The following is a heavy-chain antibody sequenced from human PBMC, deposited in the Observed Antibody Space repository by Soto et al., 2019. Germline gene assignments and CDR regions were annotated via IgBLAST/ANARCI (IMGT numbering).Heavy chain of an antibody. CDR2: ISGSGGST. V-gene: IGHV3-23*01. CDR3: AKDPVRITILYYFDY. Sequence: EVQLLESGGGLVQPGGSLRLSCAASGFTFSNYAMSWVRQAPGKGLEWVSAISGSGGSTYYADSVKGRFTISRDNSKNTLYLQMNSLRAEDTAVYYCAKDPVRITILYYFDYWGQGTLVTVSS. J-gene: IGHJ4*02. D-gene: IGHD3-9*01. CDR1: GFTFSNYA.